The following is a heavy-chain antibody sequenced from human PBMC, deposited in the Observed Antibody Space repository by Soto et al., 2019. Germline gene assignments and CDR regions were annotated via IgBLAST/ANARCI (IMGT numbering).Heavy chain of an antibody. V-gene: IGHV4-34*01. CDR2: INHSGST. J-gene: IGHJ4*02. D-gene: IGHD6-13*01. CDR1: GGSFSGYY. CDR3: ARAGGSRRYSSSWIDY. Sequence: SETLSLTCAVYGGSFSGYYWSWIRQPPGKGLEWIGEINHSGSTNYNPSLKSRVTISVDTSKNQFSLKLSSVTAADTAVYYCARAGGSRRYSSSWIDYWGQGTLVTV.